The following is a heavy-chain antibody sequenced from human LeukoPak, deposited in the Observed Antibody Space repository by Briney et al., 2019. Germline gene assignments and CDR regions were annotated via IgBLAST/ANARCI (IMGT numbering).Heavy chain of an antibody. CDR1: GFTFGDYA. CDR3: TRGSCTNGVCYHFDY. J-gene: IGHJ4*02. V-gene: IGHV3-49*04. Sequence: GRSLRLSCTASGFTFGDYAMSWVRQAPGKGLEWVGFISIKGYGGTTEYAASVKGRFTISRDDSKSIAYLQMNSLKTEDTAVYYCTRGSCTNGVCYHFDYWGQGTLVTVSS. CDR2: ISIKGYGGTT. D-gene: IGHD2-8*01.